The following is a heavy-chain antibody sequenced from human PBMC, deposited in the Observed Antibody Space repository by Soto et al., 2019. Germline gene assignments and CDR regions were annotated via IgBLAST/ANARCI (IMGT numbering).Heavy chain of an antibody. D-gene: IGHD2-8*02. Sequence: PSETLSLTCTVAGGSVSSGSYYYNWIRQPPGTGLEWIGEINHSGSTNYNPSLKSRVTISVDTSKNQFSLKLTSVTAADTAVYYCARDKITGLFDYWGQGTLVTVSS. V-gene: IGHV4-39*07. CDR2: INHSGST. CDR1: GGSVSSGSYY. CDR3: ARDKITGLFDY. J-gene: IGHJ4*02.